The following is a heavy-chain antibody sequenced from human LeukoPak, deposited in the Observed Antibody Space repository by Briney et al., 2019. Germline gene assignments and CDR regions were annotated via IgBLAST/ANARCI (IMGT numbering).Heavy chain of an antibody. Sequence: SETLSLTCAVYGGSFSGYYWSWIRQPPGKGLGWIGEINHSGSTNCNPSLKSRVTISVDTSKNQFSLKLSSVTAADTAVYYCARGSSYCGGDCYNHAFDIWGQGTMVTVSS. J-gene: IGHJ3*02. CDR1: GGSFSGYY. CDR2: INHSGST. D-gene: IGHD2-21*02. CDR3: ARGSSYCGGDCYNHAFDI. V-gene: IGHV4-34*01.